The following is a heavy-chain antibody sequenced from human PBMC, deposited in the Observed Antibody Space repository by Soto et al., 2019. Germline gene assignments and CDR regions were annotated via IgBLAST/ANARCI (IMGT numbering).Heavy chain of an antibody. J-gene: IGHJ5*02. CDR2: VFYSGTT. Sequence: SETLSLTCTVSGGSINTNNYYWGWVRQPPGKGLEWTGSVFYSGTTYYSPSLKSRVTISLAPSRTQFSLKLESVTAADTAVYFCARLVVVSPVANAWGQGTLVTVSS. CDR3: ARLVVVSPVANA. D-gene: IGHD2-15*01. CDR1: GGSINTNNYY. V-gene: IGHV4-39*01.